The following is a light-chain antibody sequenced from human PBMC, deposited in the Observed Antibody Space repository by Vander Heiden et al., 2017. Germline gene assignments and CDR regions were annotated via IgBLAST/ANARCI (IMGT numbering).Light chain of an antibody. CDR2: LVA. CDR1: ESVVYSDGNTY. J-gene: IGKJ2*01. CDR3: MQGTHWPDT. Sequence: DVVLTQSALSLPVTLGQPASISCRASESVVYSDGNTYLIGCHQKPGQSPSHLIYLVADRGAWVPDGCSGSGAGADFTLKISRVEAEDAVIYYCMQGTHWPDTFGQGTKLEIK. V-gene: IGKV2-30*01.